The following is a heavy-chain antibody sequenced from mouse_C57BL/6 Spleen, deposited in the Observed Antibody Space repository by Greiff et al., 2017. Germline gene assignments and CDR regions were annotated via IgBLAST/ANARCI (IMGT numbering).Heavy chain of an antibody. J-gene: IGHJ4*01. V-gene: IGHV1-64*01. CDR2: IHPNSGST. CDR1: GYTFTSYW. Sequence: QVQLQQPGAELVKPGASVKLSCKASGYTFTSYWMHWVKQRPGQGLEWIGMIHPNSGSTNYNEKFKSKATLTVDKSSSTAYMQLSSLTSEDSAVYYCARRGNLQNAMDYWGQGTSVTVSS. CDR3: ARRGNLQNAMDY.